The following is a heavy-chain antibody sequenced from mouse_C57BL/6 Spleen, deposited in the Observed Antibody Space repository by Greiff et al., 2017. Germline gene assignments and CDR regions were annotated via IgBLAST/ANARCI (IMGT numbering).Heavy chain of an antibody. CDR1: GYAFTNYW. D-gene: IGHD6-5*01. J-gene: IGHJ4*01. Sequence: QVQLQQPGAELVRPGTSVKVSCKASGYAFTNYWMQWVKQRPGQGLEWIGVINPGSGGTNYNEKFKGKATLTADKSSSTAYMQLSSLTSEDSAVYCCAREDSGAYDLDYWGQGTSVTVSS. CDR3: AREDSGAYDLDY. V-gene: IGHV1-54*01. CDR2: INPGSGGT.